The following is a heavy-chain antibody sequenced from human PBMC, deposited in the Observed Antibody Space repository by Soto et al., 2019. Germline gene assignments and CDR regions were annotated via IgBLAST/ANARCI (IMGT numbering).Heavy chain of an antibody. J-gene: IGHJ4*02. V-gene: IGHV4-4*02. CDR1: GDSISSRNW. D-gene: IGHD6-19*01. CDR2: VHHSGST. Sequence: SETLSLTCAVSGDSISSRNWWSWVRQSPGKGLEWIGEVHHSGSTNYNSSLKSRVTISVDKSNNQFSLKLSSVTAADTAVYYCARNGYSSGWYNFDDWGQGMLVTVSS. CDR3: ARNGYSSGWYNFDD.